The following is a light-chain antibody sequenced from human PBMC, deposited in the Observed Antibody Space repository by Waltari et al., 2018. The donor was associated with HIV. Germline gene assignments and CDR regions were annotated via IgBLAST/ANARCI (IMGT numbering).Light chain of an antibody. V-gene: IGLV1-44*01. CDR3: AAWDDSLNGHWV. CDR2: RNN. CDR1: SSNIGSNF. J-gene: IGLJ3*02. Sequence: QSVLTQPPSASGTPGQRVTISCSGGSSNIGSNFVIWYQQLPGTAPKLLMYRNNQVPSGGPDRVSGSKSGTSASLAISGLQSEDEADYYCAAWDDSLNGHWVFGGGTKVTVL.